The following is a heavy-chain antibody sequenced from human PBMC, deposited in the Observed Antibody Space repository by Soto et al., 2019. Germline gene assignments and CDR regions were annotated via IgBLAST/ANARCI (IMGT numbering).Heavy chain of an antibody. D-gene: IGHD1-1*01. CDR1: GFTFNIYW. Sequence: GGSLRLSCVASGFTFNIYWMHWVRQAPGKGLEWVSRIDNEGSATTYADSVKGQFTISRDNAKNTLFLQMNTLRVDDTAVYYCARDNWNSYWGQGTLVTVSS. V-gene: IGHV3-74*01. CDR3: ARDNWNSY. J-gene: IGHJ4*02. CDR2: IDNEGSAT.